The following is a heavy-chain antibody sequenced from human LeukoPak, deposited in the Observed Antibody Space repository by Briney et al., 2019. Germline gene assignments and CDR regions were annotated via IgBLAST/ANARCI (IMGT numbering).Heavy chain of an antibody. CDR2: INPNSGGT. CDR1: GYTFTGYY. CDR3: ARGLSIAARPDYFDY. D-gene: IGHD6-6*01. V-gene: IGHV1-2*02. Sequence: GASVKVSCKASGYTFTGYYMHWVRQAPGQGLEWMGWINPNSGGTNYAQKFQGRVTMTRDTSISTAYMELSRLRSDDTAVYYCARGLSIAARPDYFDYWGQGTLVTVSS. J-gene: IGHJ4*02.